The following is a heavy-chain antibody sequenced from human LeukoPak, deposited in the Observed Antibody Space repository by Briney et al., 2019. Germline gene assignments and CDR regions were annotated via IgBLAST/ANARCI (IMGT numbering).Heavy chain of an antibody. CDR2: IYYSGST. Sequence: SETLSLTCTVSGGSISSSSYYWGWIRQPPGKGLEWIGSIYYSGSTYYNPSLKSRVTISVDTSKNQFSLKLSSVTAADTAVYYCARLLIRRFDPWGQGTLVTVSS. V-gene: IGHV4-39*01. CDR1: GGSISSSSYY. CDR3: ARLLIRRFDP. J-gene: IGHJ5*02.